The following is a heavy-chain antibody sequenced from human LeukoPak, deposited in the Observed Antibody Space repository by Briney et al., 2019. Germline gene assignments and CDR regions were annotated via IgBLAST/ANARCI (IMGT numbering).Heavy chain of an antibody. J-gene: IGHJ4*02. CDR2: ISAYNGNT. Sequence: GASVKVSCKASGYTFTSYGISWVRQAPGQGLELMGWISAYNGNTDYAQKLQGRVTMTTDTSTSTAYMELRSLRSDDTAVYYCARVTQTDYDFDYWGQGTLVTVSS. CDR1: GYTFTSYG. CDR3: ARVTQTDYDFDY. D-gene: IGHD4-17*01. V-gene: IGHV1-18*01.